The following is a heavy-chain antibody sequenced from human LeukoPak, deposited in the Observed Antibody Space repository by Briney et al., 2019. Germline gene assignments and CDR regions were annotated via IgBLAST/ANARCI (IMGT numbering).Heavy chain of an antibody. D-gene: IGHD6-19*01. CDR3: ARFEGPPIAVAGIRVRGSDDAFDI. V-gene: IGHV4-61*02. CDR2: IYTSGST. CDR1: GGSISSGSYY. Sequence: PSQTLSLTCAVSGGSISSGSYYWSWIRQPAGKGLEWIGRIYTSGSTNYNPSLKSRVTISVDTSKNQFSLKLSSVTAADTAVYYCARFEGPPIAVAGIRVRGSDDAFDIWGQGTMVTVSS. J-gene: IGHJ3*02.